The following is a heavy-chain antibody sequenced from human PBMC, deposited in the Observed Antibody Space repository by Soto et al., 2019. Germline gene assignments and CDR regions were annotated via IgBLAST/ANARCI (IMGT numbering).Heavy chain of an antibody. Sequence: GGSLRLSCAASGFTFSSYSMNWVRQAPGKGLEWVSSISSSSSYIYYADSVKGRFTISRDNAKNSLYLQMNSLRAEDTAVYYCARDGTTGAYYYYGMDVWGQGTTVTVSS. CDR2: ISSSSSYI. CDR3: ARDGTTGAYYYYGMDV. D-gene: IGHD1-1*01. J-gene: IGHJ6*02. V-gene: IGHV3-21*01. CDR1: GFTFSSYS.